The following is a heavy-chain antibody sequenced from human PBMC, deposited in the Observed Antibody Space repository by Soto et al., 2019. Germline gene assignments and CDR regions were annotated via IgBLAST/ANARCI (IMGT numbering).Heavy chain of an antibody. J-gene: IGHJ4*02. CDR1: GDTFTSYY. V-gene: IGHV1-46*01. CDR3: ARVYCSGGSCYGIDY. D-gene: IGHD2-15*01. CDR2: INPSGVT. Sequence: QVQLVQSGAEVKKPGASVKISCKASGDTFTSYYMHWVRQAPGQGLEWMGIINPSGVTSYAQKFQGRVTMTRDTSKGTVYMELSSLRSEDTAVYYCARVYCSGGSCYGIDYCGQGTLVTVSS.